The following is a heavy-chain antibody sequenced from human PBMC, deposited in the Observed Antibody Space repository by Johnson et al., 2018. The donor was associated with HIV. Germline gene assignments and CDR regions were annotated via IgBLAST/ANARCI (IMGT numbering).Heavy chain of an antibody. CDR3: AKGVRELGMSRPTNDAFDI. Sequence: QVQLVESGGGVVQPGRSLRLSCAASGFTFSSYGMHWVRQAPGKGLEWVAVISYDGSNKYYADSVKGRFTISRDNSKNTLYLQMNSLRAEDTAVYYCAKGVRELGMSRPTNDAFDIWGQGTMVTVSS. D-gene: IGHD7-27*01. CDR2: ISYDGSNK. CDR1: GFTFSSYG. V-gene: IGHV3-30*18. J-gene: IGHJ3*02.